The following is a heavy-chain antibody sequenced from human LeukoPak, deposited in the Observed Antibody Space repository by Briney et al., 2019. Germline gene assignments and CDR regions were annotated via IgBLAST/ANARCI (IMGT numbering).Heavy chain of an antibody. J-gene: IGHJ4*02. Sequence: GGSLRLSCAASGFTFSSYAMRWVRQAPGKGLEWVAVISYDGSNKYYADSVKGRFTISRDNSKNTLYLQMNSLRAEDTAVYYCARDADDFPFDYWGQGTLVTVSS. D-gene: IGHD3-3*01. CDR1: GFTFSSYA. CDR2: ISYDGSNK. CDR3: ARDADDFPFDY. V-gene: IGHV3-30-3*01.